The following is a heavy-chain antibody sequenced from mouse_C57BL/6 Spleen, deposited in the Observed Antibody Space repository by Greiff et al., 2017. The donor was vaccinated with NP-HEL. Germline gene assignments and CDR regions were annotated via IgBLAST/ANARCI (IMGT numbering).Heavy chain of an antibody. CDR2: IYPGGGNT. CDR3: AHYGIYAMDY. V-gene: IGHV1-76*01. Sequence: VQLQQSGAELVRPGASVKLSCTASGYTFTDYYINWVKQRPGQGLEWIARIYPGGGNTYYHDKFKGPATLTAEKASSTAYMQLSSLTSEDAAVYCCAHYGIYAMDYWGQGTSVTVSS. CDR1: GYTFTDYY. J-gene: IGHJ4*01. D-gene: IGHD2-1*01.